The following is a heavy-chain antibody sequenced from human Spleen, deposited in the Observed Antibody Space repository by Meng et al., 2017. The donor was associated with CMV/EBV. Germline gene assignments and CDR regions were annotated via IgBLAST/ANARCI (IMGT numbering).Heavy chain of an antibody. CDR3: VPSTGTNYVGYYVS. D-gene: IGHD4/OR15-4a*01. V-gene: IGHV3-21*01. J-gene: IGHJ5*02. CDR1: GFTFTRYS. CDR2: ISHTGSYI. Sequence: GESLRISCAASGFTFTRYSMTWVRQVPGKGLEWVSSISHTGSYIYYADSVKGRFTISRDNAKNSLYLQMNSLRVDDTAMYYCVPSTGTNYVGYYVSWGQGTLVTVSS.